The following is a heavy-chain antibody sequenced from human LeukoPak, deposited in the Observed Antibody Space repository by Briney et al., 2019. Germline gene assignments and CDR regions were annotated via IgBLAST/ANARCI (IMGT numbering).Heavy chain of an antibody. Sequence: GRSLRLSCAASGFTFSSYAMHWVRQAPGKGLEWVAVISYDGSNKYYADSVKGRFTISRDNSKNTLYLQMNSLRAVDTAVYYCARDNGGFDYWGQGTLVTVSS. CDR1: GFTFSSYA. CDR2: ISYDGSNK. CDR3: ARDNGGFDY. V-gene: IGHV3-30*04. J-gene: IGHJ4*02. D-gene: IGHD3-16*01.